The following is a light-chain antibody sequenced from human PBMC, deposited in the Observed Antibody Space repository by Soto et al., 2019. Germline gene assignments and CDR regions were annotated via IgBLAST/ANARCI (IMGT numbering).Light chain of an antibody. CDR2: GAS. CDR1: QGVGSSY. J-gene: IGKJ2*01. Sequence: EIVLTQSPGTLSLSPGERATLSCRASQGVGSSYLAWYQQKPGQAPRLLIYGASSRATGMPDRFSGSGSGTDFTLTISRLEPEDFAVYYCQQYGSSPYTFGQGTKLEIK. V-gene: IGKV3-20*01. CDR3: QQYGSSPYT.